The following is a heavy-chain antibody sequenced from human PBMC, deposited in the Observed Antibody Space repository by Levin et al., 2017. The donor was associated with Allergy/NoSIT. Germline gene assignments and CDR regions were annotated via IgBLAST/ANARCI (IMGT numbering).Heavy chain of an antibody. CDR3: AHTLTGAGSFDY. V-gene: IGHV2-5*02. Sequence: SGPTLVKPTQTLTLTCTFSGFSLSTNGVGVGWIRQPPGKALERLALIYWDDDKRYSPALKSRLTITRDTSKNQVVLTMTNMDPVDTATYYCAHTLTGAGSFDYWGQGTLVTVSS. CDR2: IYWDDDK. CDR1: GFSLSTNGVG. J-gene: IGHJ4*02. D-gene: IGHD3-10*01.